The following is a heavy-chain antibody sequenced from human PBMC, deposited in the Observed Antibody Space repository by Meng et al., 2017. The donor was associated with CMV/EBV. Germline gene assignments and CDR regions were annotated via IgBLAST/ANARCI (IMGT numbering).Heavy chain of an antibody. J-gene: IGHJ3*02. CDR3: ARDRVPAATNLRSDAFDI. CDR1: EFIFEDYA. Sequence: GGSLRLSCAASEFIFEDYAMHWVRQTPGKGLEWVSGITWNNQTVGNADSVKGRFTISRDHAKNSLFLQMDSLRVEDTALYFCARDRVPAATNLRSDAFDIWGQGTLVTVSS. CDR2: ITWNNQTV. V-gene: IGHV3-9*01. D-gene: IGHD2-2*01.